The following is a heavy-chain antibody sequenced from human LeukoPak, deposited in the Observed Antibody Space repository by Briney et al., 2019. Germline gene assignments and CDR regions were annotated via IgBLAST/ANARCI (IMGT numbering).Heavy chain of an antibody. CDR2: IIPIFGTA. D-gene: IGHD2-15*01. CDR3: ASGIVVVVAATLGDYYYYMDV. CDR1: GGIFSSYA. V-gene: IGHV1-69*13. Sequence: GASVKLSCKASGGIFSSYAISWVRQAPGQGLEWLGGIIPIFGTANYAQKFQGRVTITAGECTSTAYMELSRLKSEDTAVYYCASGIVVVVAATLGDYYYYMDVWGKGTTVTVS. J-gene: IGHJ6*03.